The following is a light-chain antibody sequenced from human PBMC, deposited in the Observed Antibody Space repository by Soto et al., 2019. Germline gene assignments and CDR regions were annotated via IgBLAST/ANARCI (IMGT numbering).Light chain of an antibody. V-gene: IGKV4-1*01. J-gene: IGKJ1*01. CDR3: QQYYTTPRT. CDR1: QSVLYSSNNKNY. Sequence: DIVMTQPPDSLAVSLTERATINCKSSQSVLYSSNNKNYLAWYQQKPRQPPKLLIYWASARESGVPDRFSGSGSGTDFTLTISSLQAEDVAVYFCQQYYTTPRTFGQGTKVEIK. CDR2: WAS.